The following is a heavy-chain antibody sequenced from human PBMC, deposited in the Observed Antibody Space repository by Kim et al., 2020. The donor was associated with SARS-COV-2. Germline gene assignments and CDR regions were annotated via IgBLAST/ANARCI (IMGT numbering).Heavy chain of an antibody. V-gene: IGHV1-46*01. CDR3: ARDLTEWLVERSGGYYFDY. J-gene: IGHJ4*02. CDR1: GYTFTSYY. CDR2: INPSGGST. D-gene: IGHD6-19*01. Sequence: ASVKVSCKASGYTFTSYYMHWVRQAPGQGLEWMGIINPSGGSTSYAQKFQGRVTMTRDTSTSTVYMELSSLRSEDTAVYYCARDLTEWLVERSGGYYFDYWGQGTLVTVSS.